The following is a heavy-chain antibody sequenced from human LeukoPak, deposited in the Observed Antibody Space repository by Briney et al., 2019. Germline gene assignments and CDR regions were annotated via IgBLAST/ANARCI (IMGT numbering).Heavy chain of an antibody. D-gene: IGHD3-3*01. CDR2: INAGNGDT. Sequence: ASVKVSCKASGYTFTNYAVNWLRQAPGQRLEWMGWINAGNGDTKFSQNYQARVTITWDASASTAYMELSSLTSEDTAVYFCARGLWSAHRREYYFDSWGQGTLVTVSS. V-gene: IGHV1-3*01. J-gene: IGHJ4*02. CDR3: ARGLWSAHRREYYFDS. CDR1: GYTFTNYA.